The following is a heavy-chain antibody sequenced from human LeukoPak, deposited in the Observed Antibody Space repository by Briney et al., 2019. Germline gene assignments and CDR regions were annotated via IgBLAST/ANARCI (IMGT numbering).Heavy chain of an antibody. J-gene: IGHJ4*02. CDR1: GFTFSSYA. V-gene: IGHV3-23*01. D-gene: IGHD3-22*01. Sequence: PGGSLRLSCAASGFTFSSYAMSWVRQAPGKGLEWVSAISGSGGSTYYADSVKGRFTISRDNSKNTLYLQMNSLRAEDTAVYYCARDTMIVVEGLDYWGQGTLVTVSS. CDR3: ARDTMIVVEGLDY. CDR2: ISGSGGST.